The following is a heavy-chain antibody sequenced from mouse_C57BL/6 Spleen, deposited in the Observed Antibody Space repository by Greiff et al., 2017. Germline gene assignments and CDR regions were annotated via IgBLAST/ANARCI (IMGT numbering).Heavy chain of an antibody. D-gene: IGHD2-5*01. CDR2: IRSKSNNYAT. Sequence: EVKLVESGGGLVQPKGSLKLSCAASGFSFNTYAMNWVRQAPGKGLEWVARIRSKSNNYATYYADSVKDRFTISRDDSESMLYLQMNNLKTEDTAMYYCVSSNLYAMDYWGQGTSVTVSS. J-gene: IGHJ4*01. V-gene: IGHV10-1*01. CDR1: GFSFNTYA. CDR3: VSSNLYAMDY.